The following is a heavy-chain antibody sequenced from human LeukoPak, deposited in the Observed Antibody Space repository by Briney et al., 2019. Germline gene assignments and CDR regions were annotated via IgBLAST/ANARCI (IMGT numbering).Heavy chain of an antibody. V-gene: IGHV4-39*07. J-gene: IGHJ5*02. Sequence: PSETLSLTCTVSGGSISSSSYYWGWIRQPPGKGLEWIGSIYYSGSTYYNPSLKSRVTISVDTSKNQFSLKLSSVTAADTAVYYCARDPSDCGGDCFNWFDPWGQGTLVTVSS. CDR1: GGSISSSSYY. D-gene: IGHD2-21*02. CDR3: ARDPSDCGGDCFNWFDP. CDR2: IYYSGST.